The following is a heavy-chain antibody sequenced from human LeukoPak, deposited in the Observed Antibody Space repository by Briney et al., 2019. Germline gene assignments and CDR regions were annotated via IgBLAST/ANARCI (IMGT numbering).Heavy chain of an antibody. D-gene: IGHD3-3*01. V-gene: IGHV1-18*01. CDR2: ISAYNGNT. CDR3: ARDGQTYYDFWSGYHYYMDV. Sequence: ASVKVSCKASGYTFTSYGISWVRQAPGQGLEWMGWISAYNGNTNYAQKLQGRVTMTTDTSTSTAYMELRSLRSDDTAVYYCARDGQTYYDFWSGYHYYMDVWGKETTVTVSS. CDR1: GYTFTSYG. J-gene: IGHJ6*03.